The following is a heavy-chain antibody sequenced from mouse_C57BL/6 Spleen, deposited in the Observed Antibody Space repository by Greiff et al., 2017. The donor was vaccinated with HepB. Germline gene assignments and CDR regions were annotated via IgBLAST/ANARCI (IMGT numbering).Heavy chain of an antibody. Sequence: EVKVVESGGGLVKPGGSLKLSCAASGFTFSSYAMSWVRQTPEKRLEWVATISDGGSYTYYPDNVKGRFTISRDNAKNNLYLQMSHLKSEDTAMYYCARRPQGFAYWGQGTLVTVSA. CDR1: GFTFSSYA. J-gene: IGHJ3*01. V-gene: IGHV5-4*03. CDR3: ARRPQGFAY. CDR2: ISDGGSYT.